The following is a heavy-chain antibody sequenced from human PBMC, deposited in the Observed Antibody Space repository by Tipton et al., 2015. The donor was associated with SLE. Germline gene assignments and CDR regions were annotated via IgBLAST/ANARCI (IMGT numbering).Heavy chain of an antibody. D-gene: IGHD4-17*01. J-gene: IGHJ4*02. CDR2: IYYSGST. V-gene: IGHV4-61*01. CDR1: GGSISSSSYY. Sequence: TLSLTCTVSGGSISSSSYYWSWIRQPPGKGLEWIGYIYYSGSTNYNPSLKSRVTISVDTSKNQFSLKLSSVTAADTAVYYCARANGDYVQDYWGQGTLVTVSS. CDR3: ARANGDYVQDY.